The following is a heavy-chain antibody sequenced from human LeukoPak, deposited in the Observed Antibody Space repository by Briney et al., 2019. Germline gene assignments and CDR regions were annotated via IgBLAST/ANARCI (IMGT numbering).Heavy chain of an antibody. D-gene: IGHD3-3*01. CDR2: IYHSGST. Sequence: KSSETLSLTCTVSGYSISSGYYWGWIRQPPGKGLEWIGSIYHSGSTYYNPSLKSRVTISVDTSKNQFSLKLSSVTAADTAVYYCARDRRGDFWSGYPVGWFDPWGQGTLVTVSS. J-gene: IGHJ5*02. CDR1: GYSISSGYY. V-gene: IGHV4-38-2*02. CDR3: ARDRRGDFWSGYPVGWFDP.